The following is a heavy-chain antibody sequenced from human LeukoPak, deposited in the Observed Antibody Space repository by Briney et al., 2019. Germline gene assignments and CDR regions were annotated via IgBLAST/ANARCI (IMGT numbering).Heavy chain of an antibody. V-gene: IGHV4-31*03. CDR3: ARLSSSWPHKYFQH. J-gene: IGHJ1*01. D-gene: IGHD6-13*01. CDR1: GGSISSGGYY. CDR2: IYYSGST. Sequence: SQTLSLTCTVSGGSISSGGYYWSWIRQRPGKGLEWIGYIYYSGSTYYNPSLKSRVTISVDTSKNQFSLKLSSVTAADTAVYYCARLSSSWPHKYFQHWGQGTLVTVSS.